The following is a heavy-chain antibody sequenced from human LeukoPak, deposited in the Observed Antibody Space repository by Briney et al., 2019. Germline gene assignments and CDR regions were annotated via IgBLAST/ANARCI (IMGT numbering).Heavy chain of an antibody. CDR1: GFTFSSYS. V-gene: IGHV3-48*01. Sequence: GGSLRLSCAASGFTFSSYSMTWVRQAPGKELEWVSYISSSSSTIYYADSVKGRFTISRDNAKNSLYLQMNSLRAEDTAVYYCARGDLGYCSSTSCPPFDYWGQGTLVTVSS. J-gene: IGHJ4*02. CDR2: ISSSSSTI. D-gene: IGHD2-2*01. CDR3: ARGDLGYCSSTSCPPFDY.